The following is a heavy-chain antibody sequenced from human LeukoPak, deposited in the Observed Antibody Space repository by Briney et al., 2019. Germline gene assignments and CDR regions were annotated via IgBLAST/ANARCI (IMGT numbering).Heavy chain of an antibody. V-gene: IGHV3-66*01. D-gene: IGHD2-15*01. CDR3: ARNGVAATVYYFDY. Sequence: QPGGSLRLSCAASGFTVSSNYMSWVRQAPGKGLEWVSVIYSGGGTYYADSVKGRFTISRDNSKNTLYLQMNSLRAEDTAVYYCARNGVAATVYYFDYWGQGTLVTVSS. CDR2: IYSGGGT. CDR1: GFTVSSNY. J-gene: IGHJ4*02.